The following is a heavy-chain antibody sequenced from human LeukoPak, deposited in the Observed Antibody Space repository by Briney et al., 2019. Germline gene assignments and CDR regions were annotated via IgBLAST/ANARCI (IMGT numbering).Heavy chain of an antibody. CDR3: VKDAWDSSGYPFDY. CDR2: ISSNGGST. V-gene: IGHV3-64D*06. CDR1: GSTFSSYA. Sequence: GGSLRLSCSASGSTFSSYAMHWVRQAPGKGLEYVSAISSNGGSTYYADSVKGRFTISRDNSKNTLYLQMSSLRAEDTAVYYCVKDAWDSSGYPFDYWGQGTLVTVSS. J-gene: IGHJ4*02. D-gene: IGHD3-22*01.